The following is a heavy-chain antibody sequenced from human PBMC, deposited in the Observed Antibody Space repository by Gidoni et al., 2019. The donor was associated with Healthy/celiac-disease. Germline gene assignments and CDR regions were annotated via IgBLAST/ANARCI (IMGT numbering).Heavy chain of an antibody. CDR2: IKSRTDGGTT. CDR1: GLIFRNAR. D-gene: IGHD3-16*02. V-gene: IGHV3-15*01. J-gene: IGHJ4*02. Sequence: EVQLVESGGRLVKHGGYDRLLCAASGLIFRNARRRWVSQAPGKGLEGVVRIKSRTDGGTTDYAAPVKGRFTISRNDSKNTLYLQMNSLKTEDTALYYCTTVDYDYVWGSYRFDYWGQGTLVTVSS. CDR3: TTVDYDYVWGSYRFDY.